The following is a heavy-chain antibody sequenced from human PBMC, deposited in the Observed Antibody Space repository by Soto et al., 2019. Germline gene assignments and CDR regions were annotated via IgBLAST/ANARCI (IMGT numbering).Heavy chain of an antibody. CDR3: ARAVAVPAAQFDY. D-gene: IGHD2-2*01. CDR1: GGSISSSNW. V-gene: IGHV4-4*02. J-gene: IGHJ4*02. Sequence: SETLSLTCAVSGGSISSSNWWSWVRQPPGKGLEWIGEIYHSGSTNYNPSLKSRVTISVDKSKNQFSLKLSSVTAADTAVYYCARAVAVPAAQFDYWGQGTLVTVSS. CDR2: IYHSGST.